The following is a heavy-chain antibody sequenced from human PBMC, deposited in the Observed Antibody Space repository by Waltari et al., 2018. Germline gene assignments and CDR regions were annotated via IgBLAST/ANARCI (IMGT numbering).Heavy chain of an antibody. CDR2: ISAYNGNT. V-gene: IGHV1-18*01. J-gene: IGHJ4*02. D-gene: IGHD6-13*01. CDR3: ARGDGLSWYSSSRYGSYYFDY. CDR1: GYTFNSYG. Sequence: QVQLVQSGAEVKKPGASVKVSCKASGYTFNSYGISWVRQAPGQGLEWMGWISAYNGNTNYAQKFQGRATMTTDTSTSTAYMELRSLRSDDTAVYYCARGDGLSWYSSSRYGSYYFDYWGQGTLVTVSS.